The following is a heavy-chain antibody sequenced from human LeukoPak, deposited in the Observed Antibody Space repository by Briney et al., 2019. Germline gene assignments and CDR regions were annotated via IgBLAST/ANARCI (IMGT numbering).Heavy chain of an antibody. Sequence: GESLKISCKGSGYSFTVYWIAWVRQMPGKGLEWMGIIYPGDSEPRYSPSFQGQVTISVDRSISTAYLQWSGLKASDTAMYYCARYLYSGSYYDYWGQGTQVTVSS. CDR1: GYSFTVYW. D-gene: IGHD1-26*01. CDR3: ARYLYSGSYYDY. V-gene: IGHV5-51*01. J-gene: IGHJ4*02. CDR2: IYPGDSEP.